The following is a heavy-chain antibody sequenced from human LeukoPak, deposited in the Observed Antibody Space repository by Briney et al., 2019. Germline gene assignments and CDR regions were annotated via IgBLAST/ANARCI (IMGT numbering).Heavy chain of an antibody. CDR3: ARRYYVSGTYHPAWIDC. CDR1: DDSISSSSYY. D-gene: IGHD3-10*01. J-gene: IGHJ4*02. V-gene: IGHV4-39*01. Sequence: PSETLSLTCTVSDDSISSSSYYCGWIRQPPGRGLEWTGSVSYRGSSYYNPSLKSRVTISVDTSNNQFSLKLSSVTAADTAVYYCARRYYVSGTYHPAWIDCWGQGTLVTVSS. CDR2: VSYRGSS.